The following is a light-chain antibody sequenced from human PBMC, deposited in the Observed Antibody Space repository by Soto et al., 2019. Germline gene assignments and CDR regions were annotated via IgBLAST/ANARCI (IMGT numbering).Light chain of an antibody. V-gene: IGKV3-11*01. Sequence: GSRQTTGTRSRSAGERAIRSGRASQSVSNNYLAWYQQKPGQAPRLLIYDTSNRATGIPARFSGSGSGTDFTLIISSLEPEDFAVYYCQQRANWPLTFGGGSKVAIK. J-gene: IGKJ4*01. CDR1: QSVSNNY. CDR2: DTS. CDR3: QQRANWPLT.